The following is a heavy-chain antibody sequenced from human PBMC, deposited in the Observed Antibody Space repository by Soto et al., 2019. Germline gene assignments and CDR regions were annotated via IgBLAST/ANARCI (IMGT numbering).Heavy chain of an antibody. CDR3: ARGNKDYYFDY. CDR1: GGSVSSGSYY. Sequence: PSETLSLTCTVSGGSVSSGSYYWSWIRQPPGKGLDWIGYIYYSGSTNYNPSLKSRVTISVDTSKNQFSLKLSSVTAADTAVYYCARGNKDYYFDYWGQGTLVTVSS. J-gene: IGHJ4*02. V-gene: IGHV4-61*01. CDR2: IYYSGST.